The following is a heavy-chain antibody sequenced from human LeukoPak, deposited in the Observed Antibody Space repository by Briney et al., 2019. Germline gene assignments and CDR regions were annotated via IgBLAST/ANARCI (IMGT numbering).Heavy chain of an antibody. CDR1: GYTFTSYG. V-gene: IGHV1-18*01. CDR3: ARDVPYYYGSGSYFYGMDV. D-gene: IGHD3-10*01. Sequence: ASVKVSCKASGYTFTSYGISWVRQAPGQGLEWMGWISAYNGNTNYAQKPQGRVTMTTGTSTSTAYMELRSLRSDDTAVYYCARDVPYYYGSGSYFYGMDVWGQGTTVTVSS. J-gene: IGHJ6*02. CDR2: ISAYNGNT.